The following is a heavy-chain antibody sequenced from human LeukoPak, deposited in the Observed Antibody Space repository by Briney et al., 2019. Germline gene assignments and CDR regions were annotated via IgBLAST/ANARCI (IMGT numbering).Heavy chain of an antibody. V-gene: IGHV1-8*01. CDR1: GYTFTSYD. CDR3: ARMPRYQLLLRPNYYYYGMDV. CDR2: MNPNSGNT. Sequence: ASVKVSCKASGYTFTSYDTNWVRQATGQGLEWMGWMNPNSGNTGYAQKFQGRVTMTRNTSISTAYMELSSLRSEDTAVYYCARMPRYQLLLRPNYYYYGMDVWGQGTTVTVSS. D-gene: IGHD2-2*01. J-gene: IGHJ6*02.